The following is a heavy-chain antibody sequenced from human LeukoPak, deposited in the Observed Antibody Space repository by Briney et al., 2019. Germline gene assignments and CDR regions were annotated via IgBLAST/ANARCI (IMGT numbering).Heavy chain of an antibody. J-gene: IGHJ4*02. CDR1: GGSFSGYY. V-gene: IGHV4-34*01. Sequence: SETLSLTCAVYGGSFSGYYWSWIRQPPGKGLEWIGEINHSGSTNYNPSLKSRVTISVDTSKNQFSLKLSSVTAADTAVYYCARGGGTYDSGVYPNDFDYGGQEPVATVSS. CDR3: ARGGGTYDSGVYPNDFDY. D-gene: IGHD3-22*01. CDR2: INHSGST.